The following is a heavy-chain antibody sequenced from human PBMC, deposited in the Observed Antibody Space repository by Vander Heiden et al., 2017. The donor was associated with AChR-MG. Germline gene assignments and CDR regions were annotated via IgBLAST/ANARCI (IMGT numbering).Heavy chain of an antibody. Sequence: QVQLVQSGGGVVQPGRSLRPPCAASGFTSSSYGMHWVRQAPGKGLEWVAVISYDGSNKYYADSVKGRFTISRDNSKNTLYLQMNSLRAEDTAVYYCAKGSSGWYDGYFDYWGQGTLVTVSS. V-gene: IGHV3-30*18. CDR1: GFTSSSYG. J-gene: IGHJ4*02. CDR3: AKGSSGWYDGYFDY. CDR2: ISYDGSNK. D-gene: IGHD6-19*01.